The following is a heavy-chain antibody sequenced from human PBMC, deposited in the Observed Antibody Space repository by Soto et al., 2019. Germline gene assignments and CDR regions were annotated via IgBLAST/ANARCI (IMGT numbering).Heavy chain of an antibody. CDR1: GFTFSSYA. D-gene: IGHD4-17*01. Sequence: PGEFLRLSCAASGFTFSSYAMSWVRQAPGKGLEGVSAISGSGGSTYYADPVKGRFTISRDNSKNTLYLQMNSLRAEDTAVYYCAKGNGDYSWGSQRSLNWFDPWGQGTLVTVSS. V-gene: IGHV3-23*01. CDR2: ISGSGGST. CDR3: AKGNGDYSWGSQRSLNWFDP. J-gene: IGHJ5*02.